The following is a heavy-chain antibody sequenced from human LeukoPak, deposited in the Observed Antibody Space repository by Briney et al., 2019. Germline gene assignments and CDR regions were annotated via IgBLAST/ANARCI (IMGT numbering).Heavy chain of an antibody. J-gene: IGHJ4*02. CDR1: GFTFSSYA. Sequence: GGSLRLSCAASGFTFSSYAMSWVRQAPGKGLEWVSAISGSGGSTYYADSVKGRFTISRDNSKNTLYLQMNSLRAEDTAVYYCARDGGNMVRGVTLLDYWGQGTLVTVSS. D-gene: IGHD3-10*01. CDR2: ISGSGGST. V-gene: IGHV3-23*01. CDR3: ARDGGNMVRGVTLLDY.